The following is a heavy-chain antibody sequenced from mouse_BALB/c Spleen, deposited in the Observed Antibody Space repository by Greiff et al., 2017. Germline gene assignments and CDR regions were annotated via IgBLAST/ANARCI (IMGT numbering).Heavy chain of an antibody. CDR2: IWGGGST. CDR3: ARGYYGSPYYFDY. V-gene: IGHV2-6-4*01. CDR1: GFSLSRYS. D-gene: IGHD1-1*01. Sequence: VKVVESGPGLVAPTQSLSITCTVSGFSLSRYSVHWVRQPPGKGLEWLGMIWGGGSTDYNSALKSRLSISKDNSKSQVFLKMNSLQTDDTAMYYCARGYYGSPYYFDYWGQGTTLTVSS. J-gene: IGHJ2*01.